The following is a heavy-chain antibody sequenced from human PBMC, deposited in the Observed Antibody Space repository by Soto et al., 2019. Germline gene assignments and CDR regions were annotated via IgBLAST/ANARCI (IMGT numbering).Heavy chain of an antibody. CDR2: IKSKTDGGTT. D-gene: IGHD3-3*01. Sequence: GGSLRLSCAASGFTFSNAWMSWVRQAPGKGLEWVGRIKSKTDGGTTDYAAPVKGRFTISRDDSKNTLYLQMNSLKTEDTAVYYCTTEGFLEWLYYYYYYMDVWGKGTTVTVSS. CDR1: GFTFSNAW. J-gene: IGHJ6*03. V-gene: IGHV3-15*01. CDR3: TTEGFLEWLYYYYYYMDV.